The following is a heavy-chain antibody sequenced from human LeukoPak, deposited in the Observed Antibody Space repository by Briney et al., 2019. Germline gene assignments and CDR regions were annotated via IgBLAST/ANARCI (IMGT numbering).Heavy chain of an antibody. J-gene: IGHJ6*03. CDR3: ARGASYYYYYYMDV. CDR1: TDSISSGHY. V-gene: IGHV4-38-2*02. CDR2: IYYSGIT. Sequence: PSETLSLTCTVSTDSISSGHYWGWIRQTPEKGLEWIASIYYSGITYYNPSLKSRVTISVDTSKNQFSLKLSSVTAADTAVYYCARGASYYYYYYMDVWGKGTTVTISS.